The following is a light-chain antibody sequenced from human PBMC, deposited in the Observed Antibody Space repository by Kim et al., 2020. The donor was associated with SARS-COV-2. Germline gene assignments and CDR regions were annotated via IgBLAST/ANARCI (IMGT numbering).Light chain of an antibody. CDR3: QQYYNPPYT. J-gene: IGKJ2*01. Sequence: DIVMTQSPDFLAVSLGVRATINCKSSQSIFYRSNSKNYLSWFQQKPGQPPKLVINWASIREPGVPDRFSGSGSGTDFTLTISSLQAEDVAVYYCQQYYNPPYTFGQGTKLEI. CDR2: WAS. CDR1: QSIFYRSNSKNY. V-gene: IGKV4-1*01.